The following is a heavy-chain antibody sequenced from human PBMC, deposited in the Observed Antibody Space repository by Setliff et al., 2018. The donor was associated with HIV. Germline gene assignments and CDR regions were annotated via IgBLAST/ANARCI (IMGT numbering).Heavy chain of an antibody. CDR3: ARGGLATGAFDI. Sequence: ATVKVSCKASGYTFIGDYMHWVRQAPGQGLEWMGWINPNSGGTNFAQKFQGRVTMTRDTSISTAYMELSRLRSDDTAVYYCARGGLATGAFDIWGQGTMVTVSS. CDR1: GYTFIGDY. CDR2: INPNSGGT. D-gene: IGHD5-12*01. V-gene: IGHV1-2*02. J-gene: IGHJ3*02.